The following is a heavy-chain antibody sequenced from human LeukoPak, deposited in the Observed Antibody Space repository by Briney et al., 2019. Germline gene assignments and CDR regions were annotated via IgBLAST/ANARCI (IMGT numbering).Heavy chain of an antibody. V-gene: IGHV4-4*07. CDR1: GGSISSYY. J-gene: IGHJ4*02. Sequence: SETLSLTCAVSGGSISSYYWSWLRQPAGKGLEWIGRIYTSGSTNYNPSLKSRVTMSVDTSKNQFSLKLSSVTAADTAVYYCARDLVLYSSGWYPTYYFDYWGQGTLVTVSS. D-gene: IGHD6-19*01. CDR2: IYTSGST. CDR3: ARDLVLYSSGWYPTYYFDY.